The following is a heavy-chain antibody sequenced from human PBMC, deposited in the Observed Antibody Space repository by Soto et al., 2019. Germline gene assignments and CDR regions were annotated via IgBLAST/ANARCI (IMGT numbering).Heavy chain of an antibody. D-gene: IGHD6-13*01. V-gene: IGHV3-21*01. CDR3: TRDASRDSSARGWFDP. CDR2: ISSNSSYI. CDR1: GFTFRRFT. J-gene: IGHJ5*02. Sequence: EGSMRLSCAASGFTFRRFTMTWVRHAPGNGMEWVSTISSNSSYIYYTDARRGRFTISRDNAKNSLHLQMNSLRAEDTAVYYCTRDASRDSSARGWFDPWGPGTRGTVSS.